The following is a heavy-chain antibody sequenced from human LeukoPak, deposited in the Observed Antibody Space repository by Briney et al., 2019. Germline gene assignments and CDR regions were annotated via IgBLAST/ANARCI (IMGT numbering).Heavy chain of an antibody. CDR2: ISGSGDNT. J-gene: IGHJ4*02. CDR3: AKRPEYSTGWFFDF. V-gene: IGHV3-23*01. D-gene: IGHD6-19*01. Sequence: PGGSLRLSCAASGFSFSSYAMSWVRQAPGKGLEWVSSISGSGDNTYYAESEKGRFTISRDNSKNTLFLQMNSLRAEDTAVFYCAKRPEYSTGWFFDFWGQGTLVTVSS. CDR1: GFSFSSYA.